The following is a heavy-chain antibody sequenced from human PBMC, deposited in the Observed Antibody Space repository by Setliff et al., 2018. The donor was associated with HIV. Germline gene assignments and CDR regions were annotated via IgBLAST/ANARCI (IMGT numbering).Heavy chain of an antibody. CDR1: GYNFTTFD. Sequence: GASVKVSCKASGYNFTTFDINWVRQATGQGLEWMGWLNPDNGNTGYAQKFQGRVTISRNTSISTAYMELSSLTSEDTAVYYCARDYYYDSSGYRYFDYWGQGTLVTVSS. J-gene: IGHJ4*02. CDR2: LNPDNGNT. D-gene: IGHD3-22*01. V-gene: IGHV1-8*03. CDR3: ARDYYYDSSGYRYFDY.